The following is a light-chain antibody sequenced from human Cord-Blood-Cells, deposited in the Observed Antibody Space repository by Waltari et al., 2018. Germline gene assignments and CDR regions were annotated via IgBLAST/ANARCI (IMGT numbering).Light chain of an antibody. CDR3: QQANSFPWT. CDR1: QGISSW. Sequence: DIQMTQSPSSVYASVGDRVPITCRASQGISSWLAWYQQKPGKAPKLLIYAASSLQSGVPSRFSGSGSGTDFTLTISSLQPEDYYCQQANSFPWTFGQGTKVEIK. J-gene: IGKJ1*01. V-gene: IGKV1-12*01. CDR2: AAS.